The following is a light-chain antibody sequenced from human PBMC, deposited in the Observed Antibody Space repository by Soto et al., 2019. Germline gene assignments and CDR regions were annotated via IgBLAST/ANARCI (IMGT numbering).Light chain of an antibody. J-gene: IGKJ3*01. CDR1: QDISNY. CDR2: DAS. CDR3: QHSDHLPL. V-gene: IGKV1-33*01. Sequence: DLQMTQSPSSLSASVGDRVTITCQASQDISNYLNWYQQKPGKAPKLLIYDASNLETGVPSRFSGSGSGTHFTFTISSLRPEDVATYYCQHSDHLPLFGPGTKVDMK.